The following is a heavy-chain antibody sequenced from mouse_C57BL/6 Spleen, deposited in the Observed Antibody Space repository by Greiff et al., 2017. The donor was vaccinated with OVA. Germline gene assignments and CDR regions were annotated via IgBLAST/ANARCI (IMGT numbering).Heavy chain of an antibody. CDR3: ARGDSSGYGGAMDY. D-gene: IGHD3-2*02. Sequence: SGFTFSDYYMAWVRQVPEKGLEWVANINYDGSSTYYLDSLKSRFIISRDNAKNILYLQMSSLKSEDTATYYCARGDSSGYGGAMDYWGQGTSVTVSS. J-gene: IGHJ4*01. CDR1: GFTFSDYY. CDR2: INYDGSST. V-gene: IGHV5-16*01.